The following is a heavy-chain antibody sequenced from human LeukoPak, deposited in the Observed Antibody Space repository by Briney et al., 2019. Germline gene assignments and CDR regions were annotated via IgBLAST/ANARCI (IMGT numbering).Heavy chain of an antibody. V-gene: IGHV4-59*01. J-gene: IGHJ4*02. CDR1: VGSISTYY. CDR3: TRITQGTVDY. D-gene: IGHD3-10*01. Sequence: SETLSLTCTISVGSISTYYGGWIRQPPGKGLEWIGYISYSGSTTYTPSLESRVTISVDTSKNQFSLRLSSVTAADTAVYYCTRITQGTVDYWGQGILVTVSS. CDR2: ISYSGST.